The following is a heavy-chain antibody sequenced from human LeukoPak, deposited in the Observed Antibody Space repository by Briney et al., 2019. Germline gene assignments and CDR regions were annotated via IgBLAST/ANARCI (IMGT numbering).Heavy chain of an antibody. CDR1: GYTFTSYG. D-gene: IGHD2-2*01. CDR2: ISAYNGNT. CDR3: GRDKGWPAAMDWFDP. V-gene: IGHV1-18*01. J-gene: IGHJ5*02. Sequence: ASVKVSCKASGYTFTSYGISWVRQAPGQGLEWMGWISAYNGNTNYAQKLQGRVTMTTDTSTSTAYMELRSLRSDDTAVYYCGRDKGWPAAMDWFDPWGQGTLVTVSS.